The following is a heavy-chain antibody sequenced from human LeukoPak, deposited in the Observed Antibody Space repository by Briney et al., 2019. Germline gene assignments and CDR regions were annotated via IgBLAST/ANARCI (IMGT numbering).Heavy chain of an antibody. Sequence: SETLSLTCTVSGGSVSTNSYYWNWIRQPPGKGLEWIGYVYYSGSTNYNPSLKSRVTISVDTSKNQFSLKLSSVTAADTAVYYCASTRGRRDYWGQGTLVTVSS. J-gene: IGHJ4*02. CDR2: VYYSGST. V-gene: IGHV4-61*01. D-gene: IGHD3-10*01. CDR3: ASTRGRRDY. CDR1: GGSVSTNSYY.